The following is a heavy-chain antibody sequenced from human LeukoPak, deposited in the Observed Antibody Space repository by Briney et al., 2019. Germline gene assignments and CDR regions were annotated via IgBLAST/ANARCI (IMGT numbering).Heavy chain of an antibody. J-gene: IGHJ4*02. CDR1: GFTFSSYG. Sequence: GGSLRLSCAASGFTFSSYGMHWVRQAPGKGLEWVAVIWYDGSNKYYADSVKGRFTISRDNSKNTLYLQMNSLRAEDTAVYYCARETAGYCSGGSCYFVYYWGQGTLVTVSS. CDR3: ARETAGYCSGGSCYFVYY. D-gene: IGHD2-15*01. CDR2: IWYDGSNK. V-gene: IGHV3-33*01.